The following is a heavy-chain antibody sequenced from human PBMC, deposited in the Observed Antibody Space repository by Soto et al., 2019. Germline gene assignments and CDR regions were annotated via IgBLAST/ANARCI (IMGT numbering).Heavy chain of an antibody. CDR1: GFTFSDYS. V-gene: IGHV3-48*02. J-gene: IGHJ3*02. D-gene: IGHD3-10*01. Sequence: GGSLRLSCAASGFTFSDYSVNWVRQALGKGLEWVSYIRGSSSYTFYADSVKGRFTISRDNAKNSLYLQMNSLRDEDTAVYYCARDRVYAFDIWGQGTMVTVSS. CDR2: IRGSSSYT. CDR3: ARDRVYAFDI.